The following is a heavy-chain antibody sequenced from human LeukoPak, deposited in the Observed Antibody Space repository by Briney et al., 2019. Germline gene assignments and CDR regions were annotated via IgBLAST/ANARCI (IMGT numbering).Heavy chain of an antibody. CDR2: IIPIFGTA. D-gene: IGHD5-24*01. Sequence: ASVKVSCKASGGTFSSYAISWVRQAPGQGLEWMGGIIPIFGTANYAQKFQGRVTITADESTSTAYMELSSLRSEDTAVYYCARDRLGYRRFDYWGQGTLVTVSS. J-gene: IGHJ4*02. CDR1: GGTFSSYA. CDR3: ARDRLGYRRFDY. V-gene: IGHV1-69*01.